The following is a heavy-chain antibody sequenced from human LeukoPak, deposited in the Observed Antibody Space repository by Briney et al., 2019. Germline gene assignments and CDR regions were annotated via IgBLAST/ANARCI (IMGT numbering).Heavy chain of an antibody. D-gene: IGHD3-22*01. J-gene: IGHJ4*02. CDR1: GFTFDDYA. Sequence: PGRSLRLSCAASGFTFDDYAIHWVRQAPGKGLEWVSGISWNSGSIGYADSVKGRFTISRDNAKNSLYLQMNSLIAEDTAFFYCLKDFGDSSGCRVLDYWGQGTLVTVSS. V-gene: IGHV3-9*01. CDR2: ISWNSGSI. CDR3: LKDFGDSSGCRVLDY.